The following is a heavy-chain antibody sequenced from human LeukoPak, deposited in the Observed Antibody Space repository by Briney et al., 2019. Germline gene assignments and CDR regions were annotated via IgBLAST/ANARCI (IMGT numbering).Heavy chain of an antibody. CDR2: ISWNSGSI. CDR1: GFTFDDYA. D-gene: IGHD6-19*01. J-gene: IGHJ4*02. Sequence: GRSLRLSCAASGFTFDDYAMHWVRQAPGKGLEWVSGISWNSGSIGYADSVKGRFTISRDNAKNSLYLQMNSLRAEDTALYYCAKGGGGQWPPPDYWGQGTLVTVSS. V-gene: IGHV3-9*01. CDR3: AKGGGGQWPPPDY.